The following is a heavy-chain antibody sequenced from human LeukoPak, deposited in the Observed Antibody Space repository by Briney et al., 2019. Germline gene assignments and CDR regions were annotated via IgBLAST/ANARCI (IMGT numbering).Heavy chain of an antibody. Sequence: ASVKVSCKASGYTFASYGISWVRQAPGQGLEWMGWINAYNGDTNYAQKLQGRVTMTADTSTSTAYMELRSLRSDDTAVYYCARGIAAAGTKGLWGQGTLVTVSS. D-gene: IGHD6-13*01. CDR3: ARGIAAAGTKGL. V-gene: IGHV1-18*01. CDR1: GYTFASYG. CDR2: INAYNGDT. J-gene: IGHJ4*02.